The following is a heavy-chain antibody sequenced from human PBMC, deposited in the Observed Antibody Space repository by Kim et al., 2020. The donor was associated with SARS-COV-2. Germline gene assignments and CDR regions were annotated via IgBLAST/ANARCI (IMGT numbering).Heavy chain of an antibody. Sequence: GSLRLSCVASGFSFSSYGMHWVRQAPGKGLEWVAVIWYDGTNKFYADSVKGRFTISRDDSKNTLFLQMDSLRAEDTAVYYCARDHGMYDRANDYG. CDR3: ARDHGMYDRANDYG. D-gene: IGHD2-8*01. CDR1: GFSFSSYG. CDR2: IWYDGTNK. V-gene: IGHV3-33*01. J-gene: IGHJ6*01.